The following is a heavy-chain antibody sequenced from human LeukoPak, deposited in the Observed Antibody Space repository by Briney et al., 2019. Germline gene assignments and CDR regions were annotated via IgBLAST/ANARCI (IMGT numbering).Heavy chain of an antibody. CDR1: GYTFTGYY. CDR2: INPNSGGT. J-gene: IGHJ5*02. CDR3: ARDCQLYSYVSNWFDP. Sequence: ASVKVSCKASGYTFTGYYMHWVRQATGQGREWMGWINPNSGGTNYAQKFQGRVTMTRDTSISTAYMELSRLRSDDTAVYYCARDCQLYSYVSNWFDPWGQGTLVTVSS. D-gene: IGHD5-18*01. V-gene: IGHV1-2*02.